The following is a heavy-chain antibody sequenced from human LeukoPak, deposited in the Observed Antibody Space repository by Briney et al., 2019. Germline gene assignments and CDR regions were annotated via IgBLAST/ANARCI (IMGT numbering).Heavy chain of an antibody. V-gene: IGHV3-74*01. CDR2: IKSDGGT. CDR3: ARAPSEIGGYYPEYFRH. Sequence: GGSLRLSCAASGFTFSAYWMHWVRQAPGKGLVWVSRIKSDGGTNYADSVKGRFTISRDDAKKTVSLQMNSLRPADTGVYYCARAPSEIGGYYPEYFRHWGQGTLVTVSS. D-gene: IGHD3-22*01. J-gene: IGHJ1*01. CDR1: GFTFSAYW.